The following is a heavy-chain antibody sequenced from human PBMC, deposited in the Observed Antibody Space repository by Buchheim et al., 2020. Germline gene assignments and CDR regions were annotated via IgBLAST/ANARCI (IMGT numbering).Heavy chain of an antibody. J-gene: IGHJ3*02. V-gene: IGHV3-23*01. D-gene: IGHD2-8*01. Sequence: EVQLLESGGDLVQPGGSLRLSCTASGFTFANYAMNWVRQAPGKGLEWVSHVGGGGENTYYANSVKGRFTISRDNSKKKLYLQMNSLRVDDTALYYCAKDYIAAKGVFDAFDIGGKGT. CDR3: AKDYIAAKGVFDAFDI. CDR1: GFTFANYA. CDR2: VGGGGENT.